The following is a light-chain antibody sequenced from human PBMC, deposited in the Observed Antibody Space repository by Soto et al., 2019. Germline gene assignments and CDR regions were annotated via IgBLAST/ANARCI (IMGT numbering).Light chain of an antibody. CDR2: AAS. CDR1: QNIAIY. V-gene: IGKV1-39*01. Sequence: DIQMTQSPASLSASIGDTVTIACRASQNIAIYLNWYQHKPGTVPKLLIYAASGLQTGVPSRFSGSGSGTDFSLTISSLQPEDFATYYCQQSRTTPWTFGQGTKVDIK. J-gene: IGKJ1*01. CDR3: QQSRTTPWT.